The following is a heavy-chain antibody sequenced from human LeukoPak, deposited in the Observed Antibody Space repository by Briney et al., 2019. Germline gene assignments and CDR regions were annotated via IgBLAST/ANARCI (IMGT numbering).Heavy chain of an antibody. J-gene: IGHJ4*02. D-gene: IGHD6-13*01. CDR2: ISSSGSTI. Sequence: PGGSLRLSCAASGFTFSSYEMNWVRQAPGKGLEWVSYISSSGSTIYYADSVKGRFTISRDNSKNTLYLQMNSLRAEDTAVYYCAKDLDVIAAAGTGFDYWGQGTLVTVSS. CDR3: AKDLDVIAAAGTGFDY. V-gene: IGHV3-48*03. CDR1: GFTFSSYE.